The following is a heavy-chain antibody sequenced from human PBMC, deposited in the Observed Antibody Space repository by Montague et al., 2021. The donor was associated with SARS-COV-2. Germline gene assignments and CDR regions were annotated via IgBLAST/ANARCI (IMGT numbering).Heavy chain of an antibody. D-gene: IGHD2-2*01. Sequence: SETLSLTCAVYGGSLSGYYWSWIRQPPGKGLEWIGEINHSGSTNXXPSLKSRVTISVDTSKNRFSLKLSSVTAADTAVYYCASVSDSGYAFDYWGQGTLVTVSS. CDR2: INHSGST. J-gene: IGHJ4*02. CDR3: ASVSDSGYAFDY. CDR1: GGSLSGYY. V-gene: IGHV4-34*01.